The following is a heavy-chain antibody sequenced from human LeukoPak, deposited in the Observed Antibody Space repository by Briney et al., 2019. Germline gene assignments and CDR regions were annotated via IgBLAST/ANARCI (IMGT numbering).Heavy chain of an antibody. CDR3: ARDLSSTPNWELDH. J-gene: IGHJ4*02. V-gene: IGHV1-2*06. Sequence: ASVKVSCKASGYTFSGYFVHWVRQAPGQGLEWMGRINAGSGDTEFAQKFQGRVTMTRDTFVSTAYMEVSGLTSADTAMYYCARDLSSTPNWELDHWGQGTLVTVSS. CDR2: INAGSGDT. D-gene: IGHD1-1*01. CDR1: GYTFSGYF.